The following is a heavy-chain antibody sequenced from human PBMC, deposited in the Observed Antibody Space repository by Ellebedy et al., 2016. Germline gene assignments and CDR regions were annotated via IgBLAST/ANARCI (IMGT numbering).Heavy chain of an antibody. CDR3: ARDLKQQLSLYYYYYGMDV. CDR2: ISAYNGNT. D-gene: IGHD6-13*01. J-gene: IGHJ6*02. V-gene: IGHV1-18*04. CDR1: GYSFTSYW. Sequence: GESLKISXKGSGYSFTSYWIGWVRQAPGQGLEWMGWISAYNGNTNYAQKLQGRVTMTTDTSTSTAYMELRSLRSDDTAVYYCARDLKQQLSLYYYYYGMDVWGQGTTVTVSS.